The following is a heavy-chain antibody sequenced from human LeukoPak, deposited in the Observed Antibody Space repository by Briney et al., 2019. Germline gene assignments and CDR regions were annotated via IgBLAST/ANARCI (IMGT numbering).Heavy chain of an antibody. CDR2: ISSSSSYI. D-gene: IGHD5-18*01. CDR3: ARGGIQLWAAGSLEGY. CDR1: GFTFSSYS. J-gene: IGHJ4*02. V-gene: IGHV3-21*04. Sequence: GGSLRLSCAVSGFTFSSYSMNWVRQAPGKGLEWVSSISSSSSYIYYADSVKGRFTISRDNAKNSLYLQMNSLRAEDTAVYYCARGGIQLWAAGSLEGYWGQGTLVTVSS.